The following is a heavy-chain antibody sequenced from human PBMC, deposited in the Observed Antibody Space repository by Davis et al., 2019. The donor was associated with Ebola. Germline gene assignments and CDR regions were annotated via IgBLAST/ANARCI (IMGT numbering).Heavy chain of an antibody. CDR2: INPNSGGT. V-gene: IGHV1-2*06. CDR3: ARELRYYYDSSGYYQLSYFDY. CDR1: GYTFTGYY. Sequence: ASVKVSCKASGYTFTGYYMHWVRQAPGQGLEWMGRINPNSGGTNYAQKFQGRVTMTRDTSISTAYMELSRLRSDDTAVYYCARELRYYYDSSGYYQLSYFDYWGQGTLVTVSS. D-gene: IGHD3-22*01. J-gene: IGHJ4*02.